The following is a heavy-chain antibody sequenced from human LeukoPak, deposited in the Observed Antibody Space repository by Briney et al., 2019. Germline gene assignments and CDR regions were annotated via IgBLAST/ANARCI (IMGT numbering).Heavy chain of an antibody. CDR3: ARADLRGYSLDY. CDR2: IATAGDT. J-gene: IGHJ4*02. D-gene: IGHD5-18*01. Sequence: GGSLRLPCAASGFTFSSYDMHWVRQTTGRGLEWVSAIATAGDTYYPGSVKGRFTISRENAKNSLYLQMNSLRAGDTAVYYCARADLRGYSLDYWGQGTLVTVSS. V-gene: IGHV3-13*01. CDR1: GFTFSSYD.